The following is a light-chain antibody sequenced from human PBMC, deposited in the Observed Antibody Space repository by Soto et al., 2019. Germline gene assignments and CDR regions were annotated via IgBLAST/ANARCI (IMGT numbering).Light chain of an antibody. Sequence: IVMTQSPATLSVSPGERATLSCRASQSVSSRLAWYQQKRGQAPRLLIYDASTRATGIPARFSGSGSGTEFNLTISSLQSEDFAIYYCRHYNNWPPETFGQGTKVDI. CDR2: DAS. CDR3: RHYNNWPPET. CDR1: QSVSSR. J-gene: IGKJ1*01. V-gene: IGKV3-15*01.